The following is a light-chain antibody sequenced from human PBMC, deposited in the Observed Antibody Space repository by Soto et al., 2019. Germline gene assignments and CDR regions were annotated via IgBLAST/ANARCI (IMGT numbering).Light chain of an antibody. CDR1: ESISRH. Sequence: DIQMTQSPSSLSASVGDRVTITCRASESISRHLNWYQQKPGKAPNLLIYAASTLQNGVPSRFSGSGSGTYFTLTISSLQPEDFATYYGQQSYSTLSISFGQGTRLEIK. V-gene: IGKV1-39*01. CDR2: AAS. CDR3: QQSYSTLSIS. J-gene: IGKJ5*01.